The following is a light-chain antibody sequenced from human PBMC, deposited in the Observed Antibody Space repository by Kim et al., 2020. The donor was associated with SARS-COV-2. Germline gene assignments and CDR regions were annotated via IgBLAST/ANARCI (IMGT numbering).Light chain of an antibody. CDR2: GKN. V-gene: IGLV3-19*01. CDR3: NARDSNDNVV. Sequence: VALGQAVSITCQGDSLRSYDATWYQQKPVQAPILVIYGKNSRPSGIPARFSGSSSGNTASLTITGTQAGDEADYYCNARDSNDNVVFGGGTQLTVL. J-gene: IGLJ2*01. CDR1: SLRSYD.